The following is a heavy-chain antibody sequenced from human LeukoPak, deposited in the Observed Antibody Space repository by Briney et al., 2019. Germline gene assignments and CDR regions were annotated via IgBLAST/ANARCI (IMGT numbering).Heavy chain of an antibody. D-gene: IGHD4-17*01. CDR2: IYYSGST. CDR1: GGSISSYY. CDR3: ARGTAPDY. J-gene: IGHJ4*02. V-gene: IGHV4-59*01. Sequence: SETLSLTCTVSGGSISSYYWSWIRQPPGKGLEWIGYIYYSGSTNYNPSLKSRVTISVDTSKNQFSLKLSSVTAADTAVYYCARGTAPDYWGQGTLVTVSS.